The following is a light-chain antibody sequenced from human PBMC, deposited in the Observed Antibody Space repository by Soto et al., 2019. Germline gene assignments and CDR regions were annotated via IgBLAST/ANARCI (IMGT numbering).Light chain of an antibody. CDR1: MRDVGAYNL. J-gene: IGLJ3*02. CDR3: SAYTARSTLV. CDR2: EVR. V-gene: IGLV2-14*01. Sequence: QSVLTQPASVSGSAGQSITISCSGTMRDVGAYNLVSWYQQHPGTAPKLIIYEVRNRPSGLSSRFSGSRSGKTASLTISGLQSEDEGDYYCSAYTARSTLVFGGGTKVTVL.